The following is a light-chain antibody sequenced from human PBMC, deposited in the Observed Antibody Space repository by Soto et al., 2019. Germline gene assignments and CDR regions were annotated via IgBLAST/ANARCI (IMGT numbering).Light chain of an antibody. CDR3: QVWDSSSDHRV. J-gene: IGLJ3*02. CDR2: DDS. Sequence: SYELTQPPSVSVAPGQTARITCGGNNIGSKRVHWYQQKPGQAPVLVVHDDSDRPSGIPERLSGSNSGNTATLSISRVEAGAEADYYCQVWDSSSDHRVFGGGTKLTVL. CDR1: NIGSKR. V-gene: IGLV3-21*02.